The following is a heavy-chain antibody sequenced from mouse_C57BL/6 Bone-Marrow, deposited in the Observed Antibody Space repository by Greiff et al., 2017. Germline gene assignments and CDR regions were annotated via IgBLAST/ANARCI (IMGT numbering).Heavy chain of an antibody. V-gene: IGHV5-6*01. Sequence: EVKVVESGGDLVKPGGSLKLSCAASGFTFSSYGMSWVRQTPDKRLAWVATLSSGGSYTYSPDSVKGRFTISRDNAKNYLYLQMCSLKSEDTAMYYCARHVPVGYDLDYWGQGTTLTVSS. D-gene: IGHD1-1*01. CDR1: GFTFSSYG. CDR2: LSSGGSYT. J-gene: IGHJ2*01. CDR3: ARHVPVGYDLDY.